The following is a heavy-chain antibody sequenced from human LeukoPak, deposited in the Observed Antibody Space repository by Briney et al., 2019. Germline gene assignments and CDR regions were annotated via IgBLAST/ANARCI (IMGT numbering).Heavy chain of an antibody. CDR1: GFTFSSYG. CDR3: AKVRALVVLDY. CDR2: ISYNGSNK. D-gene: IGHD2-2*01. Sequence: GGSLRLSCAASGFTFSSYGMHWVRQAPGKGLEWVAVISYNGSNKYYADSVKGRFTISRDNSKNTLYLQMNSLRAEDTAVYYCAKVRALVVLDYWGQGTLVTVSS. V-gene: IGHV3-30*18. J-gene: IGHJ4*02.